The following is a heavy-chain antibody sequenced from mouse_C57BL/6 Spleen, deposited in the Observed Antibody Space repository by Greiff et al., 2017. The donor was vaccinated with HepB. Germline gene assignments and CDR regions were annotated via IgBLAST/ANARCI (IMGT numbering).Heavy chain of an antibody. CDR1: GYTFTSYW. D-gene: IGHD2-4*01. CDR2: IDPSDSYT. CDR3: ARLGLRRVFDY. J-gene: IGHJ2*01. Sequence: VQLQQPGAELVMPGASVKLSCKASGYTFTSYWMHWVKQRPGQGLEWIGEIDPSDSYTNYNQKFKGKSTLTVDKSSSTAYMQPSSLTSEDSAVYYCARLGLRRVFDYWGQGTTLTVSS. V-gene: IGHV1-69*01.